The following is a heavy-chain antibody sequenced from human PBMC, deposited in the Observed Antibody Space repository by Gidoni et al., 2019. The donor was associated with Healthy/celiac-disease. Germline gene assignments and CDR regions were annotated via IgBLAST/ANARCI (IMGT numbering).Heavy chain of an antibody. CDR1: GGTFSSYA. CDR2: IIPIFGTA. J-gene: IGHJ6*02. Sequence: QVQLVQSGAEVKKPGSSVKVSCKASGGTFSSYAISWVRQAPGQGLEWMGGIIPIFGTANYAQKFQGRVTITADESTSTAYMELSSLRSEDTAVYYCARGEVLFYLYYYYGMDVWGQGTTVTVSS. V-gene: IGHV1-69*01. D-gene: IGHD2-21*01. CDR3: ARGEVLFYLYYYYGMDV.